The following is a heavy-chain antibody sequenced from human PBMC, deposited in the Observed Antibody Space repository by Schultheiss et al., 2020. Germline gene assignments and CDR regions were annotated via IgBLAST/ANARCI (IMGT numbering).Heavy chain of an antibody. Sequence: SETLSLTCAVYGGSFSGYYWSWIRQPPGKGLEWIGEINHSGSTNYTPSLKSRVTISVDTSKNQFSLKLSSVTAADTAVYYCAREKSPTTFYFYGFDVWGRGNTVTVSS. CDR2: INHSGST. CDR3: AREKSPTTFYFYGFDV. CDR1: GGSFSGYY. V-gene: IGHV4-34*01. D-gene: IGHD5-12*01. J-gene: IGHJ6*02.